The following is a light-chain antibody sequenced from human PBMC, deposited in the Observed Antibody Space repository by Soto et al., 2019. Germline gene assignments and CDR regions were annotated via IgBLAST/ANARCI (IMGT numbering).Light chain of an antibody. Sequence: DIQMTQSPSTLSASVGDRVTITCRASQTISSWLAWYQQKPGKAPTLLIYDASTLERGVPSRFSGTGSGTEFTLSIDSLQPDDFATYYCQHYNRYSATFGQGTKVDIK. CDR1: QTISSW. V-gene: IGKV1-5*01. CDR3: QHYNRYSAT. J-gene: IGKJ1*01. CDR2: DAS.